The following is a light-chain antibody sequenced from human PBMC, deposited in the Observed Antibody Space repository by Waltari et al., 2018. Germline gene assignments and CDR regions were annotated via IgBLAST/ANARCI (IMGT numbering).Light chain of an antibody. CDR1: AWTEQY. J-gene: IGLJ1*01. CDR2: KDT. Sequence: SSDLAQPPSVSVSPGQTARITCSVDAWTEQYAYWYQQKPGQAPVLVIYKDTERPSGIPGRFSGSNSGTTVTLTISGVQAEDEADYYCQSADSTSTYYVFGSGTKVTVL. V-gene: IGLV3-25*03. CDR3: QSADSTSTYYV.